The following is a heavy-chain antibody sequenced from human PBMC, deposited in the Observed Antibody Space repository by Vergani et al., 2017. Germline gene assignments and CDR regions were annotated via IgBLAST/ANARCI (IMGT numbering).Heavy chain of an antibody. CDR1: GYTFTSYY. Sequence: QVQLVQSGAEVKKPGASVKVSCKASGYTFTSYYMHWVRQAPGQGLEWMGIINPSGGSTSYAQKFQGRVTMTRDTSTSAVYMELSSLRSEDTAVYYCARSRSSGWSDYWGQGTLVTVSS. V-gene: IGHV1-46*01. J-gene: IGHJ4*02. CDR3: ARSRSSGWSDY. D-gene: IGHD6-19*01. CDR2: INPSGGST.